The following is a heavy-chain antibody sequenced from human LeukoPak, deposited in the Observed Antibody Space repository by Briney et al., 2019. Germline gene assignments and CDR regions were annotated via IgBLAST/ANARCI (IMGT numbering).Heavy chain of an antibody. CDR2: IYYSGST. J-gene: IGHJ3*02. V-gene: IGHV4-59*01. CDR3: ARVMERWLQIPHAFDI. CDR1: GGSISSYY. D-gene: IGHD5-24*01. Sequence: PSETLSLTCTVSGGSISSYYWSGIRQPPGKGLEWIGYIYYSGSTNYNPSLKSRVTISVDTSKNQFSLKLSSVTAADTAVYYCARVMERWLQIPHAFDIWGQGTMVTVSS.